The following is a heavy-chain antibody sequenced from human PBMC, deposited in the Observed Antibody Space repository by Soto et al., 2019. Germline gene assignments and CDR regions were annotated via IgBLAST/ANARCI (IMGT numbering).Heavy chain of an antibody. Sequence: SETLSLTCTVSGGSISSSSYYWGWIRQPPGKGLEWIGSIYYSGSTYYNPSLKSRVTISVDTSKNQFSLKLSSVTAADTAVYYCARLYSDYGDYGKFAYYFDYWGQGTLVTVSS. D-gene: IGHD4-17*01. CDR1: GGSISSSSYY. V-gene: IGHV4-39*01. J-gene: IGHJ4*02. CDR3: ARLYSDYGDYGKFAYYFDY. CDR2: IYYSGST.